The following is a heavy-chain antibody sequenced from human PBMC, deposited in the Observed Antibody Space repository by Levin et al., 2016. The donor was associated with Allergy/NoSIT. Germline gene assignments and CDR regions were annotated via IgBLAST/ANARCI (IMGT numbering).Heavy chain of an antibody. D-gene: IGHD4-11*01. CDR3: ARRATRAKAFDI. CDR2: IYPGDSDT. J-gene: IGHJ3*02. V-gene: IGHV5-51*01. Sequence: VRQMPGKGLEWMGIIYPGDSDTRYNPSFQGQVTISADKSISTAYLQWSSLKASDTAMYYCARRATRAKAFDIWGQGTMVTVSS.